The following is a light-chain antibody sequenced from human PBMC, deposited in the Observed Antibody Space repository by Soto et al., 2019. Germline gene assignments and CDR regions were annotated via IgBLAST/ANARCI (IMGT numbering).Light chain of an antibody. CDR3: QLHGDSPPGYT. Sequence: EIVLTQSPGALSLSPGERATLSCRASQSISSSYLAWYQQKPGQAPRLLIYGVSNRATGIPDRFRGSGSGTDFTLTISRLEPEDFAVYYCQLHGDSPPGYTFGQGTKLEIK. J-gene: IGKJ2*01. CDR1: QSISSSY. CDR2: GVS. V-gene: IGKV3-20*01.